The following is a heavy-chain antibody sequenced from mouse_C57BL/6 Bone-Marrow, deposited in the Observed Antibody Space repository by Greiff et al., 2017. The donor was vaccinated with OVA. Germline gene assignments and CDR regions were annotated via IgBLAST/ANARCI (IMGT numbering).Heavy chain of an antibody. D-gene: IGHD6-1*01. CDR2: INPNNGGT. Sequence: EVKLMESGPELVKPGASVKIPCKASGYTFTDYNMDWVKQSHGKSLEWIGDINPNNGGTIYNQKFKGKATLTVDKSSSTAYMELRSLTSEDTAVYYCARRGRNTGYFDYWGQGTTLTVSS. CDR1: GYTFTDYN. J-gene: IGHJ2*01. V-gene: IGHV1-18*01. CDR3: ARRGRNTGYFDY.